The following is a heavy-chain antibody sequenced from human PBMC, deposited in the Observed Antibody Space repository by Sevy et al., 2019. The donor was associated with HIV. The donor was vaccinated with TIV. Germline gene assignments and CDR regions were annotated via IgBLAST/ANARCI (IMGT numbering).Heavy chain of an antibody. CDR3: TTARIILLLVTDGMDV. D-gene: IGHD2-8*02. J-gene: IGHJ6*02. V-gene: IGHV3-15*01. CDR2: IKSKADGGTI. CDR1: GFTFSYAG. Sequence: GGSLRLSCAASGFTFSYAGMNWVRQAPGKGLEWVGRIKSKADGGTIDYAAPVKGRFTISRDDSKNMLNLQMNSLKTADTAVYYCTTARIILLLVTDGMDVWGQGTTVTVSS.